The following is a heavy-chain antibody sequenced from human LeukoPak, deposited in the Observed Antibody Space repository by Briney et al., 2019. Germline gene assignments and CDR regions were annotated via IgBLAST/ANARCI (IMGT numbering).Heavy chain of an antibody. CDR1: GYTFTGCY. CDR2: INLSSGST. J-gene: IGHJ5*01. Sequence: ASVKVSCKASGYTFTGCYMHLVRHAPAPGLELVWWINLSSGSTNSAQKFQGRVTMTRDTSISTAYMELSSLRSEDTAVYYCARSQGNVLLWFGESKNWFDSWGEGPLVTVSS. CDR3: ARSQGNVLLWFGESKNWFDS. D-gene: IGHD3-10*01. V-gene: IGHV1-2*02.